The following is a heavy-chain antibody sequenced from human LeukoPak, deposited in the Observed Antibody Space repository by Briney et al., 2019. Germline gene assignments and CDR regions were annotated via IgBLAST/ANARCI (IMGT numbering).Heavy chain of an antibody. CDR2: ISYDGSNK. V-gene: IGHV3-30-3*01. CDR3: ARDSSGYSLYFDY. Sequence: GGSLRLSCTASGFTFSSYAMHWVRQAPGKGLEWVAVISYDGSNKYYADSVKGRFTISRDNSKNTLYLQMNSLRAEDTAVYYCARDSSGYSLYFDYWGQGTLVTVSA. CDR1: GFTFSSYA. J-gene: IGHJ4*02. D-gene: IGHD3-22*01.